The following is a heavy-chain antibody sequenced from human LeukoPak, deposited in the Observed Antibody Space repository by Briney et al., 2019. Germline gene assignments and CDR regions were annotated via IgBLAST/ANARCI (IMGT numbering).Heavy chain of an antibody. CDR2: ISYDGSNK. CDR3: AKSSGGGHYYYGLDV. J-gene: IGHJ6*02. Sequence: GRSLRLSCAASGFTFSDYGMHWVRQAPGKGLGWVAVISYDGSNKYYADSVKGRFTISKDNSKNTLYLQMNSLRAEDTAVFYCAKSSGGGHYYYGLDVWGQGTTVTVSS. V-gene: IGHV3-30*18. D-gene: IGHD6-19*01. CDR1: GFTFSDYG.